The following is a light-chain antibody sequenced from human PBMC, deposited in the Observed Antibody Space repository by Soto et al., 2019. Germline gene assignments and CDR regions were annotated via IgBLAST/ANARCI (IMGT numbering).Light chain of an antibody. CDR3: QQYNNWPSWT. CDR1: QSVSSN. CDR2: GAS. J-gene: IGKJ1*01. Sequence: EIVMTQSPATLSVSPGERATLSCRASQSVSSNFAWYQQKPGQAPRLLIYGASTRATGIPARFSGSGSGTEFTLTISSLQSEDVAVYYCQQYNNWPSWTFGQGTKVEIK. V-gene: IGKV3-15*01.